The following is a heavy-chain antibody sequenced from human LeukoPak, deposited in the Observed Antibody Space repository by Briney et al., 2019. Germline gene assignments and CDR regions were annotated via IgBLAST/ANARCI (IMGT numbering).Heavy chain of an antibody. CDR3: ARDLKGSSSWYGDYGMDV. D-gene: IGHD6-13*01. CDR2: IYSGGST. J-gene: IGHJ6*02. V-gene: IGHV3-66*01. CDR1: GFTFSNYA. Sequence: PGGSLRLSYAASGFTFSNYAMSWVRQAPGKGLKWVSVIYSGGSTYYADSVKGRFTISRDNSKNTLYLQMNSLRAEDTAVYYCARDLKGSSSWYGDYGMDVWGQGTTVTVSS.